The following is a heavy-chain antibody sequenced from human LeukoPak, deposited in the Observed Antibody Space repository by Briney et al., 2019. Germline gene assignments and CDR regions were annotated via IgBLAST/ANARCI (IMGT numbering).Heavy chain of an antibody. D-gene: IGHD4-23*01. Sequence: GGSLRLSCAASGFTFSSYAMHWVRQAPGKGLEWVAVISYDGSNKYYADSVKGRFTISRDNSKNTLYLQMNSLRAEDTAVYYCAREDGGGGGFDYWGQGTLVTVSS. V-gene: IGHV3-30-3*01. CDR1: GFTFSSYA. CDR2: ISYDGSNK. CDR3: AREDGGGGGFDY. J-gene: IGHJ4*02.